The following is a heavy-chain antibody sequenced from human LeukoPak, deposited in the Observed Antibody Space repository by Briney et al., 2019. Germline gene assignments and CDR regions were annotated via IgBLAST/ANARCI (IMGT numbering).Heavy chain of an antibody. CDR3: AKDLMYLGKIFDY. CDR1: GFTFSSYG. J-gene: IGHJ4*02. V-gene: IGHV3-30*02. D-gene: IGHD2-8*01. Sequence: GGSLRLSCAASGFTFSSYGMHWVRQAPGKGLEWVAFIRYDGSNKYYADSVKGRFTISRDNSKNTLYLQMNSLRAEDTAVYYCAKDLMYLGKIFDYWGQGTLVTVSS. CDR2: IRYDGSNK.